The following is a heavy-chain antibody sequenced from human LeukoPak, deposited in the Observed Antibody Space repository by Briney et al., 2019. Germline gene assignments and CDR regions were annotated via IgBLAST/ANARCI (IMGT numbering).Heavy chain of an antibody. CDR1: GGSISSYY. V-gene: IGHV4-59*01. Sequence: SETLSLTFTVSGGSISSYYWSWIRQPPGKGLEWIGYIYYSGSTNYNPSLKSRVTISVDTSKNQFSLKLSSVTAADTAVYYCARGGGSGWYRGFDYWGQGTLVTVSS. CDR2: IYYSGST. D-gene: IGHD6-19*01. CDR3: ARGGGSGWYRGFDY. J-gene: IGHJ4*02.